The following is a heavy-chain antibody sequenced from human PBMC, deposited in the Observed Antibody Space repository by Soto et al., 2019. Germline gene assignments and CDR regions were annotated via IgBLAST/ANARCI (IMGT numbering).Heavy chain of an antibody. CDR3: ATGHQLGY. CDR1: GFTFSTYA. V-gene: IGHV3-23*01. CDR2: IINSGGST. D-gene: IGHD6-13*01. J-gene: IGHJ4*02. Sequence: EVQLLESGGGLVQPGGSLRLSCAASGFTFSTYAMSWVRQAPGKGLEWVSKIINSGGSTYYADSVKGRSTTTSANSKTPLFLQMTSLRAEDTPVYYFATGHQLGYWCQGTLVTVSS.